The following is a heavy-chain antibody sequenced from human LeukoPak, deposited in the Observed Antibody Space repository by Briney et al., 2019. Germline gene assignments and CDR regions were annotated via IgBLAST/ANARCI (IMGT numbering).Heavy chain of an antibody. V-gene: IGHV4-59*01. CDR2: IYYSGST. J-gene: IGHJ4*02. CDR3: ARVRVATIIDY. Sequence: PSETLSLTCTVSGGSISSYYWSWLRQPPGKGLEWIGYIYYSGSTNYNPSLKSRVTISVDTSKNQFSLKLSSVTAADTAVYYCARVRVATIIDYWGQGTLVTVSS. D-gene: IGHD5-12*01. CDR1: GGSISSYY.